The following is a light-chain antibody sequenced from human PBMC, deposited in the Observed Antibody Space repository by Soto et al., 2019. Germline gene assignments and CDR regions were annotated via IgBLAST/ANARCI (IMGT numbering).Light chain of an antibody. CDR1: SSKIGSNY. CDR3: AAWDDSLSGPHYV. CDR2: RNN. Sequence: QSVLTQPPSASGTPGQRVTISCSGSSSKIGSNYVYWYQQLPGTAPKLLIYRNNQRPSGVPDRFSGSKSGTSASLAISGLRSEDEADYYCAAWDDSLSGPHYVFGTGTKVTV. J-gene: IGLJ1*01. V-gene: IGLV1-47*01.